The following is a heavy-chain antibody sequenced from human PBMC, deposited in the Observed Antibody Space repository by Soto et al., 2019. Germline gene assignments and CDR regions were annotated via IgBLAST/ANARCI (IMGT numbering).Heavy chain of an antibody. Sequence: VQLLQSGGELKKPGASLKVSCNTSGFTFNTYFISWVRQAPGQGLEWMGWISPYNGNTKYGEKFQGRGTMTTDTITRTAYMELRNLRTDDTAVYYCARDTSNSFDYWGQGTLVTVSS. CDR3: ARDTSNSFDY. J-gene: IGHJ4*02. CDR1: GFTFNTYF. D-gene: IGHD2-2*01. CDR2: ISPYNGNT. V-gene: IGHV1-18*01.